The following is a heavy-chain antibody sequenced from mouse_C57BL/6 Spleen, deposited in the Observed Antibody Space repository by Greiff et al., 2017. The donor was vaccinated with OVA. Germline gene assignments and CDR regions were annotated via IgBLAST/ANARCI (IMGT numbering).Heavy chain of an antibody. Sequence: QVQLKQPGAELVKPGASVKMSCKASGYTFTSYWITWVKQRPGQGLEWIGDIYPGSGSTNYNEKFKSKATLTVDTSSSTAYMQLSSLTSEDSAVYYCARGSYSNYVGDYWGQGTTLTVSS. CDR2: IYPGSGST. CDR3: ARGSYSNYVGDY. V-gene: IGHV1-55*01. D-gene: IGHD2-5*01. CDR1: GYTFTSYW. J-gene: IGHJ2*01.